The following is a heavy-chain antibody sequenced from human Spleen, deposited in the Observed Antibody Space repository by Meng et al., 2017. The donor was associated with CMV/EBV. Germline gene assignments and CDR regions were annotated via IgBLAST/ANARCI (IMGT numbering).Heavy chain of an antibody. V-gene: IGHV4-61*01. CDR3: AIHDYYDSSVGVLDY. J-gene: IGHJ4*02. D-gene: IGHD3-22*01. CDR1: GHSISSGYY. Sequence: SETLSLTCTVSGHSISSGYYWGWIRQPPGKGLEWIGYIYYSGSTNYNPSLKSRVTISVDTSKNQFSLKLSSVTAADTAVYYCAIHDYYDSSVGVLDYWGQGTLVTVS. CDR2: IYYSGST.